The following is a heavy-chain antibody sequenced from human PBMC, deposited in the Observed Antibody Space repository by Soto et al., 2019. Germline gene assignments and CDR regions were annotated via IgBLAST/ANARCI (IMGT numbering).Heavy chain of an antibody. V-gene: IGHV1-18*01. CDR2: IRPYNGNT. Sequence: QVHLVQSGAEVKKPGASMKVSCKASGYTFTSYGITWMRQAPGQGLEWMGRIRPYNGNTKYAPKFQGRVTTTADTSTTTAYMELRSLRSDDTAVYYCARDLLVDDSAFDMWGQGTMVTVSS. CDR3: ARDLLVDDSAFDM. D-gene: IGHD2-15*01. CDR1: GYTFTSYG. J-gene: IGHJ3*02.